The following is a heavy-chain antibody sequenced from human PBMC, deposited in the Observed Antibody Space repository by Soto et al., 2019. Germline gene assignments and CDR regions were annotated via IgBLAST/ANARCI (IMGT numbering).Heavy chain of an antibody. V-gene: IGHV4-39*01. CDR2: ILYSGSI. Sequence: QLQLQESGPGLVKPSETLSLTCTVSGGSITRNNHYWGWIRQSPGKGLEWIGSILYSGSINYNPSLKRRVTIWVETSKNQFSLKMSSVTAADTAVYYCARLGSSGWYQGSYFDYWGQGTLVTVSS. J-gene: IGHJ4*02. CDR3: ARLGSSGWYQGSYFDY. D-gene: IGHD6-19*01. CDR1: GGSITRNNHY.